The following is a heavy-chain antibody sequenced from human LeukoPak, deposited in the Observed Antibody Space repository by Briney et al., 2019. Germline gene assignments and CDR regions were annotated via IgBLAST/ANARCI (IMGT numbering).Heavy chain of an antibody. V-gene: IGHV1-69*13. CDR2: IIPIFGTA. CDR1: GGTFSSYA. J-gene: IGHJ6*02. D-gene: IGHD3-3*01. CDR3: ARELRFLEWLPLYGMDV. Sequence: ASVKVSCKASGGTFSSYAICWVRQAPGQGLEWMGGIIPIFGTANYAQKFQGRVTITADESTSTAYMELSSLRSEDTAVYYCARELRFLEWLPLYGMDVWGQGTTVTVSS.